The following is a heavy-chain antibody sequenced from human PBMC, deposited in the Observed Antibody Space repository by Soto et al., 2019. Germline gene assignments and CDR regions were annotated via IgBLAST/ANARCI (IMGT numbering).Heavy chain of an antibody. D-gene: IGHD4-4*01. CDR2: ISYDGSNK. CDR3: ARSKGVTTFSYYYGMDV. CDR1: GFTFSSYA. V-gene: IGHV3-30-3*01. Sequence: QVQLVESGGGVVQPGRSLRLSCAASGFTFSSYAMHWVRQAPGKGLEWVAVISYDGSNKYYADSVKGRFTISRDNSKNTLYLQMNSLRAEDTAAYYCARSKGVTTFSYYYGMDVWGKGTTVTVSS. J-gene: IGHJ6*04.